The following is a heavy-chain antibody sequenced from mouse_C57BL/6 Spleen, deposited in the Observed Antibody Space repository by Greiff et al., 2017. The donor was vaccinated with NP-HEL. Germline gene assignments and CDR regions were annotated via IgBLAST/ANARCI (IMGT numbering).Heavy chain of an antibody. J-gene: IGHJ1*03. Sequence: EVQLHQSGAELVRPGASVKLSCTASGFNIKDDYMHWVKQRPEQGLEWIGWIDPENGDTEYASKFQGKATITADTSSNTAYLQLSSLTSEDTAVYYCTTGQLRNFDVWGTGTTVTVSS. D-gene: IGHD3-2*02. V-gene: IGHV14-4*01. CDR1: GFNIKDDY. CDR3: TTGQLRNFDV. CDR2: IDPENGDT.